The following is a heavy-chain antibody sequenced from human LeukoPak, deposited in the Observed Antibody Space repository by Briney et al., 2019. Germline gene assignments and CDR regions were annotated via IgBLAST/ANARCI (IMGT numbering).Heavy chain of an antibody. Sequence: SETLSLTCTVSGGSISSHYWSWIRQPPGKGLEWIGYIYYSGSTNYNPSLKSRVTISVDKSKNQFSLKLSSVTAADTAVYYCASRLRAPLDYWGQGTLVTVSS. CDR1: GGSISSHY. J-gene: IGHJ4*02. CDR3: ASRLRAPLDY. D-gene: IGHD5-12*01. CDR2: IYYSGST. V-gene: IGHV4-59*11.